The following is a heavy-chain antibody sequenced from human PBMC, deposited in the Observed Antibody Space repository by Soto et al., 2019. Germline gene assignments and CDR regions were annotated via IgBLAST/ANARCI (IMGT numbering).Heavy chain of an antibody. J-gene: IGHJ5*02. CDR1: GGSISSSSYY. CDR3: ARQDIVVVVAATWWFDP. Sequence: SETLSLTCTFSGGSISSSSYYWGWIRQPPGKGLEWIGSIYYSGSTYYNPSLKSRVTISVDTSKNQFSLKLSSVTAADTAVYYCARQDIVVVVAATWWFDPWGQGTLVTVSS. V-gene: IGHV4-39*01. CDR2: IYYSGST. D-gene: IGHD2-15*01.